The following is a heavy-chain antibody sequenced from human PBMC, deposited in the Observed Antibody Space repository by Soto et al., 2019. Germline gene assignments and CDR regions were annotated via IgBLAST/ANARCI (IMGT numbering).Heavy chain of an antibody. D-gene: IGHD6-19*01. J-gene: IGHJ3*02. CDR3: AKDRQWLVNGQEAFDI. Sequence: EVQLLESGGGLVQPGGSLRLSCAASGFTFSSYAMSWVRQAPGKGLEWVSAISGSGGSTYYADSVKGRFTISRDNSKNTLYLQMKSLRAEDTAVYYCAKDRQWLVNGQEAFDIWGQGTMVTVSS. CDR2: ISGSGGST. V-gene: IGHV3-23*01. CDR1: GFTFSSYA.